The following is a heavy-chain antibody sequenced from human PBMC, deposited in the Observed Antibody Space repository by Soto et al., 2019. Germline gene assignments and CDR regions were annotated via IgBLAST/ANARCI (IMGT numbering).Heavy chain of an antibody. D-gene: IGHD1-1*01. CDR2: VYDSGST. CDR3: ATDTTPSR. J-gene: IGHJ4*02. V-gene: IGHV4-59*01. CDR1: GASISSYY. Sequence: QVQLQESGPGLVKPSETLSLTCTVSGASISSYYWSWIRQPPGKGLEWIGYVYDSGSTNYNPSLKSRVPISVDTSKTQFSLKLRSVTASDTAMYYCATDTTPSRWGQGTLVTVSS.